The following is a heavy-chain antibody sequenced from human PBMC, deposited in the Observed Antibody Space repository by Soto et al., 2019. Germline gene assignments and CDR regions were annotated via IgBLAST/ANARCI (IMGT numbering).Heavy chain of an antibody. CDR3: PTLTADF. CDR1: GFSLTTRVG. CDR2: VYWDDDK. Sequence: ITLEESGPTLVKPTETLTLTCTFSGFSLTTRVGVGWVRQPPGKALEWRALVYWDDDKHYTPSLMSRLTITKDISKGQVVLTITNMDTVVTGTYYFPTLTADFWGPGTLVTVSS. J-gene: IGHJ4*02. V-gene: IGHV2-5*02. D-gene: IGHD4-4*01.